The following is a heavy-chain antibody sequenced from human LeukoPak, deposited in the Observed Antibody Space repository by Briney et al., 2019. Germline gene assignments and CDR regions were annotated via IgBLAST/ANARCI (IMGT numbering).Heavy chain of an antibody. V-gene: IGHV1-2*02. CDR1: GYTFTGYY. CDR2: INPNSGGT. CDR3: ARSHFMATIRGDFDY. Sequence: GASVKVSCKASGYTFTGYYMHWVRQAPGQGLEWMGWINPNSGGTNYAQKFQGRVTMTRDTSISTAYMELSRLRSDDTAVYYCARSHFMATIRGDFDYWGQGTLVTVSS. J-gene: IGHJ4*02. D-gene: IGHD5-12*01.